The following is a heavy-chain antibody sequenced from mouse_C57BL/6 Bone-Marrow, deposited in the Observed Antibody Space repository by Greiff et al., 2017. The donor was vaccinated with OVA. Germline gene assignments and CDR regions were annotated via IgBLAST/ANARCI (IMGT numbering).Heavy chain of an antibody. CDR1: GFTFSDYY. Sequence: EVQVVESEGGLVQPGSSMKLSCTASGFTFSDYYMAWVRQVPEKGLEWVANINYDGSSTYYLDSLKSRFIISRDNAKNILYLQMSSLKSEDTATYYCARDRGYDGYFYAMDYWGQGTSVTVSS. V-gene: IGHV5-16*01. CDR3: ARDRGYDGYFYAMDY. J-gene: IGHJ4*01. CDR2: INYDGSST. D-gene: IGHD2-3*01.